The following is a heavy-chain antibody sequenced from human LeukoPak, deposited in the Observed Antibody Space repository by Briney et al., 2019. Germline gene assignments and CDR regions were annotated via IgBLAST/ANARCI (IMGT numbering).Heavy chain of an antibody. CDR3: ARAGRRQLVWGHWFDP. Sequence: PETLSLTCAVYGGSFSGYYWSWIRQPPGKGLEWIGEINHSGSTNYNPSLKSRVTISVDTSKNQFSLKLSSVTAADTAVYYCARAGRRQLVWGHWFDPWGQGTLVTVSS. CDR1: GGSFSGYY. D-gene: IGHD3-16*01. V-gene: IGHV4-34*01. J-gene: IGHJ5*02. CDR2: INHSGST.